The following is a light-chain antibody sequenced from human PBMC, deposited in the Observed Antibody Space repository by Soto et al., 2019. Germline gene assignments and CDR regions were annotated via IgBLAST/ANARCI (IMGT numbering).Light chain of an antibody. J-gene: IGLJ2*01. V-gene: IGLV2-8*01. CDR2: EVN. CDR3: NSYAGSNHVV. CDR1: SSDVGGYNY. Sequence: QSALTQPPSASGSPGQSVTISCTGTSSDVGGYNYVSWYQLHPGKAPKLMIYEVNKRPSGVPDRFSGSKSGNTASLTVSGLQAEDEADYYCNSYAGSNHVVFGGGTKLTVL.